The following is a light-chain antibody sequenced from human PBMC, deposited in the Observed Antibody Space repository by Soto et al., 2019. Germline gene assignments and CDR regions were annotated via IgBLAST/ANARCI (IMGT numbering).Light chain of an antibody. J-gene: IGKJ2*01. Sequence: EIVLTQSPGTLSLSPGERATLSCRASQSVSSSYLAWYQQKPGQAPRLLIYDASSRATGIPDRFSGSGSGTDFTLTISRLEPEDFAVYFCQHYCSSPYTFGQGTKLEIK. V-gene: IGKV3-20*01. CDR2: DAS. CDR1: QSVSSSY. CDR3: QHYCSSPYT.